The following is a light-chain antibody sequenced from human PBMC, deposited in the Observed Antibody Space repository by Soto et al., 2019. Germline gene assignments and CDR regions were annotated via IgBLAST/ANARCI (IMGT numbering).Light chain of an antibody. Sequence: VVTLSPATLSVSPGERATLSCRASERIYSAYLGWYQQKPGQAPRLLIYGTSSRATGIPARFSGSGSGTDFTLTISSLEPEDFAVYYCQQYGSSHWTFGQGTKVDIK. J-gene: IGKJ1*01. CDR3: QQYGSSHWT. CDR2: GTS. V-gene: IGKV3-20*01. CDR1: ERIYSAY.